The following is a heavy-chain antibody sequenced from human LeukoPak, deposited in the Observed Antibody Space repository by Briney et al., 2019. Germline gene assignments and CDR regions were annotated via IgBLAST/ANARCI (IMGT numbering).Heavy chain of an antibody. V-gene: IGHV1-8*02. J-gene: IGHJ5*02. D-gene: IGHD6-13*01. CDR2: MNPNSGNT. CDR1: GYMFTGFH. Sequence: ASVKVSCKASGYMFTGFHLHWLRQATGQGLEWMGWMNPNSGNTGYAQKFQGRVTMTRNTSISTAYMELSSLRSEDTAVYYCARGGAAAGTLGLDPWGQGTLVTVSS. CDR3: ARGGAAAGTLGLDP.